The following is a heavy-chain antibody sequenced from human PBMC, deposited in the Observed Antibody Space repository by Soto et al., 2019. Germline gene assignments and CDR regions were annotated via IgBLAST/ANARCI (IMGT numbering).Heavy chain of an antibody. J-gene: IGHJ3*02. D-gene: IGHD3-9*01. CDR3: ARTYDILTGYYPAHAFDI. CDR1: GYSFTSYW. V-gene: IGHV5-51*01. Sequence: LGESLKISCKGSGYSFTSYWIGWVRQMPGKGLEWMGIIYPGDSDTRYSPSFQGQVTISADKSISTAYLQWSSLKASDTAMYYCARTYDILTGYYPAHAFDIWGQGTMVTVSS. CDR2: IYPGDSDT.